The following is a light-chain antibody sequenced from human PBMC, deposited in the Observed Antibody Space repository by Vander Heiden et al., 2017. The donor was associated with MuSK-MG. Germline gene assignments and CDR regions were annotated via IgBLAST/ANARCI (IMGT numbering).Light chain of an antibody. Sequence: SSVVTQPPSVSVPPAKPATFPRVGTNIGGSGVHWYQQRPGQAPVLVIDDDTQRPSGIPDRFSGSNSGNTATLTIGNVEAADEADYICQVWDSDSDYVVFGGGSTLTVL. CDR3: QVWDSDSDYVV. CDR2: DDT. J-gene: IGLJ2*01. CDR1: NIGGSG. V-gene: IGLV3-21*04.